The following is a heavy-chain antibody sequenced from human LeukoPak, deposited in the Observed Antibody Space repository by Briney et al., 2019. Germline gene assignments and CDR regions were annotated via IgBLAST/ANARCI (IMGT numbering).Heavy chain of an antibody. CDR2: ISSTSSTI. D-gene: IGHD6-19*01. CDR3: AKGFRSGWYLDYFDY. Sequence: GGSLRLSCAASGFTLSSYSMNWVRQAQGKGLEWVSYISSTSSTIYYADSVRGRFTISRDNAKNSLYLQMNSLRAEDTAVYYCAKGFRSGWYLDYFDYWGQGTLVTVSS. J-gene: IGHJ4*02. CDR1: GFTLSSYS. V-gene: IGHV3-48*01.